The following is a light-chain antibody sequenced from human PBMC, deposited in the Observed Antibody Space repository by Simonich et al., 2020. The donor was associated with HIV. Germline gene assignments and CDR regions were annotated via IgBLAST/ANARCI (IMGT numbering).Light chain of an antibody. CDR2: WAS. CDR3: QQSYNTPYT. J-gene: IGKJ2*01. CDR1: QCVLNSSNNKDY. Sequence: DIVMTQSPDSLAVSPGERATINCKSSQCVLNSSNNKDYLAWYQQKPEQPPKLLIYWASTRESGVPDRFSGSGSGTDFTLTISSLQAEDVAVYYCQQSYNTPYTFGQGTKLEIK. V-gene: IGKV4-1*01.